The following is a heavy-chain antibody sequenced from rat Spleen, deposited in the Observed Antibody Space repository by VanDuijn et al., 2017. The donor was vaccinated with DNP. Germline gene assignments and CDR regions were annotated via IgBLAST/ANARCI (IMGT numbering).Heavy chain of an antibody. CDR3: ARWVDYFDY. CDR2: ISYSGRT. Sequence: EVQLQESGPGLVKPSQSLSLTCSVTGFSITSDYWGWIRKFPGNKMEYIGHISYSGRTTYNPSLKSRISITRDTSKNQFFLQLNSVTTEDTATYYCARWVDYFDYWGQGVMVTVSS. V-gene: IGHV3-1*01. J-gene: IGHJ2*01. CDR1: GFSITSDY.